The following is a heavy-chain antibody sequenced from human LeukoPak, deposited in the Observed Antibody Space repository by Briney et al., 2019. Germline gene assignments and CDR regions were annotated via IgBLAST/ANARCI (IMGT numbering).Heavy chain of an antibody. J-gene: IGHJ4*02. D-gene: IGHD2-2*01. CDR3: ASYCSSTSCQRFDY. CDR1: GCSVSSGSYY. CDR2: IYYSGST. Sequence: SETLSLTCTVSGCSVSSGSYYWSWIRQPPGKGLEWIGYIYYSGSTNYNPSLKSRVTISVDTSKNQFSLKLSSVTAADTAVYYCASYCSSTSCQRFDYWGQGTLVTVSS. V-gene: IGHV4-61*01.